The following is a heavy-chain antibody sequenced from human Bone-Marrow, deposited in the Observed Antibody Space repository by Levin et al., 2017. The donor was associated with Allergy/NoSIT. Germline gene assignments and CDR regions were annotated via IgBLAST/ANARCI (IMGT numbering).Heavy chain of an antibody. CDR3: ARVGRLPRKYYYDSSGYYFMLDY. CDR1: GFTFSSYA. J-gene: IGHJ4*02. Sequence: GGSLRLSCAASGFTFSSYAMHWVRQAPGKGLEWVAVISYDGSNKYYADSVKGRFTISRDNSKNTLYLQMNSLRAEDTAVYYCARVGRLPRKYYYDSSGYYFMLDYWGQGTLVTVSS. CDR2: ISYDGSNK. D-gene: IGHD3-22*01. V-gene: IGHV3-30*04.